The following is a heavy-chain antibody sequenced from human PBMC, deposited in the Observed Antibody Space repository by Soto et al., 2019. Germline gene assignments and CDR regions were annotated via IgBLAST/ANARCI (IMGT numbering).Heavy chain of an antibody. Sequence: GGSLRLSCAASGFTFSSYGMHWVRQAPGKGLEWVAVIWYDGSNKYYADSVKGRFTISRDNSKNTLYLQMNSLRAEDTAVYYCARDSSRVSSGLDYWGQGTLVTVS. D-gene: IGHD6-19*01. CDR1: GFTFSSYG. J-gene: IGHJ4*02. CDR3: ARDSSRVSSGLDY. CDR2: IWYDGSNK. V-gene: IGHV3-33*01.